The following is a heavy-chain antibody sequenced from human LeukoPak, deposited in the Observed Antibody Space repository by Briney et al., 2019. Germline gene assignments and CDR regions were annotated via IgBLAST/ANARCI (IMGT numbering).Heavy chain of an antibody. CDR2: ISGSGAEST. Sequence: PGRSLRLSCAASGFTFSSYGMHWVRQAPGKGLEWVSAISGSGAESTYYADSVKGRFTISRDNAKNSLYLQMNSLRAEDTAVYYCARDFGYFWGQGTLVTVSS. CDR3: ARDFGYF. V-gene: IGHV3-21*01. CDR1: GFTFSSYG. D-gene: IGHD3-10*01. J-gene: IGHJ4*02.